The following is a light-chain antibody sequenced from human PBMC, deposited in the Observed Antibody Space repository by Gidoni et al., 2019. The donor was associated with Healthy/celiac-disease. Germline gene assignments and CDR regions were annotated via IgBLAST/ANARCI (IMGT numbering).Light chain of an antibody. CDR2: DAS. CDR3: QQRSNWLLT. CDR1: QSLSSY. Sequence: VLPQSPATLALSPGERATLSCRASQSLSSYLAWYQQTPGQAPRLLIYDASNRATGIPARFSGSGSGTDFTLTISSLEPEDFAVYYCQQRSNWLLTFGQGTKVEIK. J-gene: IGKJ1*01. V-gene: IGKV3-11*01.